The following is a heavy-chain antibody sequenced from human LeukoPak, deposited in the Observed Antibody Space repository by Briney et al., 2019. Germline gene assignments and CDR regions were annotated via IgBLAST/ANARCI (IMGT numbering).Heavy chain of an antibody. J-gene: IGHJ4*02. Sequence: GASVKVSCKASGYTLTGYYIHWVRQAPGQGLEWMGWINPNSGGTNYAQKFQGRVTMTRDTSISTAYMELNWLRSDDTAVYYCARDFGTYGTAAATGFDYCGQGTLVTVSS. V-gene: IGHV1-2*02. CDR1: GYTLTGYY. CDR3: ARDFGTYGTAAATGFDY. CDR2: INPNSGGT. D-gene: IGHD2-2*01.